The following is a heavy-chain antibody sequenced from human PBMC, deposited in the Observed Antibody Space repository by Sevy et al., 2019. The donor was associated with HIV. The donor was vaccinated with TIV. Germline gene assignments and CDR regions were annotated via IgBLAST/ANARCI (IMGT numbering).Heavy chain of an antibody. D-gene: IGHD4-17*01. J-gene: IGHJ6*02. V-gene: IGHV4-34*01. Sequence: SETLSLTCAVYGGSFSGYYWSWIRQPPGKGLEWIGEINHSGSTNYNPSLKSRVTISVDTSKNQFSLKLSSVTAADTAVYYCARAGGTTVTTSDYYYGMDVWGQRTTVTVSS. CDR3: ARAGGTTVTTSDYYYGMDV. CDR1: GGSFSGYY. CDR2: INHSGST.